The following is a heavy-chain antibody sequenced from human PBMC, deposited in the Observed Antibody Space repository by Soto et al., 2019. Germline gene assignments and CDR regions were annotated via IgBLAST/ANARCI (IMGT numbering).Heavy chain of an antibody. J-gene: IGHJ6*02. CDR1: GGSISSGDYY. V-gene: IGHV4-30-4*01. D-gene: IGHD6-13*01. Sequence: QVQLQESGPGLVKPSQTLSLTCTVSGGSISSGDYYWSWIRQPPGKGLEWIGYIYYSGSTYYNPSLKSRVTISVDTSKNQCSLKLSSVTAADTAVYYCARAVGENGEFEIAAAGDYYYGMDVWGQGTTVTVSS. CDR3: ARAVGENGEFEIAAAGDYYYGMDV. CDR2: IYYSGST.